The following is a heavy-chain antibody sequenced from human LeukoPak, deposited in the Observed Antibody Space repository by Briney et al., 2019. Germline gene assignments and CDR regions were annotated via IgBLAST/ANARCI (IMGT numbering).Heavy chain of an antibody. D-gene: IGHD3-16*01. CDR1: GGSISSYY. Sequence: SETLSLTCTVSGGSISSYYWSWIRQPPGKGLEWIGYIYYSGSTNYNPSLKSRVTISVDTSKNQLSLKLSSVTAADTAVYYCARLGGSDAFDIWGQGTMVTVSS. J-gene: IGHJ3*02. CDR3: ARLGGSDAFDI. CDR2: IYYSGST. V-gene: IGHV4-59*08.